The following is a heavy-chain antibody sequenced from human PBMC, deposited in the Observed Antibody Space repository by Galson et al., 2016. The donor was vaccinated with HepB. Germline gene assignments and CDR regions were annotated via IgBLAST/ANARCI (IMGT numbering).Heavy chain of an antibody. CDR2: VFHVGNT. V-gene: IGHV4/OR15-8*02. D-gene: IGHD6-19*01. Sequence: SETLSLTCVVSGDSVSSPYWWTWVRQTPGRGLEWIGEVFHVGNTKYNPSFESRVSLSIDKSRNQIDLTLTSVTAADTAVYFCERGYSSDRYHFDSWGHGTLVTVSS. CDR1: GDSVSSPYW. J-gene: IGHJ4*01. CDR3: ERGYSSDRYHFDS.